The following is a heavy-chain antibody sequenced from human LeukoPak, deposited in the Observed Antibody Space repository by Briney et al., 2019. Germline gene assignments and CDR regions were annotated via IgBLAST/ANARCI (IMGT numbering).Heavy chain of an antibody. D-gene: IGHD3-22*01. J-gene: IGHJ4*02. CDR1: VYTFTGYY. V-gene: IGHV1-2*02. CDR3: ARGFAYYYDSSGYPDY. Sequence: ASVKVSCKASVYTFTGYYMHWVRQAPGQGLEWMGWINPNSGGTNYAQKFQGRVTMTRDTSISTAYMELSRLRSDDTAVYYCARGFAYYYDSSGYPDYWGQGTLVTVSS. CDR2: INPNSGGT.